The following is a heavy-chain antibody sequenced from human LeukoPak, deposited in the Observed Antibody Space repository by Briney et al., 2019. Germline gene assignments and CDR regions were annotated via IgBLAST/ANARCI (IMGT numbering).Heavy chain of an antibody. CDR2: ISGYNGNT. CDR3: AREMATIRGFDP. J-gene: IGHJ5*02. V-gene: IGHV1-18*01. CDR1: GYTFTNFG. D-gene: IGHD5-24*01. Sequence: ASVKVSCKASGYTFTNFGISWVRQAPGQGLEWMGWISGYNGNTNYAQKLQGRVTMTTDTSTSTAYMELRSLRSDDTAVYYCAREMATIRGFDPWGQGTLVTVSS.